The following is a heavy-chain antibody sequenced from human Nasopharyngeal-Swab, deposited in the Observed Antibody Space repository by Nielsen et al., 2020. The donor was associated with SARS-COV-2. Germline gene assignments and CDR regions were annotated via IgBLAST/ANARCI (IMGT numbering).Heavy chain of an antibody. CDR2: ISSSVSYI. Sequence: GGSLRLSYAASGFTFSTYSMIWVRQAPAKGLEWVSWISSSVSYIYYADSVKGRFTISRDNAKNALYLQMSSLRAEDTAVYYCARLPSAWGRRDFDYWGQGTLVTVSS. CDR1: GFTFSTYS. D-gene: IGHD6-19*01. J-gene: IGHJ4*02. V-gene: IGHV3-21*06. CDR3: ARLPSAWGRRDFDY.